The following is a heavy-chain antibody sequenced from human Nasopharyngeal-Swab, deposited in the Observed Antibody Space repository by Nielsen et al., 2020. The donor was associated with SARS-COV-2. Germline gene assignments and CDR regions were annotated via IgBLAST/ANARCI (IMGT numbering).Heavy chain of an antibody. CDR2: MNPKRGEV. CDR3: ARGAFGLDHSWFDP. J-gene: IGHJ5*02. V-gene: IGHV1-8*01. Sequence: WVRQAPGQGLEWMGWMNPKRGEVGYEQKFQGRVTMTRNTATATAYMELSGLRHEDTAVYYCARGAFGLDHSWFDPWGQGTLVTVSS. D-gene: IGHD3/OR15-3a*01.